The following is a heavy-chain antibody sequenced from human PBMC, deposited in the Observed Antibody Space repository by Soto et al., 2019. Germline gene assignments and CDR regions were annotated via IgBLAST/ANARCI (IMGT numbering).Heavy chain of an antibody. Sequence: GGSLRLSGAASGFTFSSYSMSWVRQAPGKGLEWVSAISGSGVSTYYADSVKGRFTISRDNSKNTLYLQMNSLRAEDTAVYYCRKTRCPGTFDICGQGTRVTV. CDR2: ISGSGVST. D-gene: IGHD4-17*01. CDR3: RKTRCPGTFDI. J-gene: IGHJ3*02. V-gene: IGHV3-23*01. CDR1: GFTFSSYS.